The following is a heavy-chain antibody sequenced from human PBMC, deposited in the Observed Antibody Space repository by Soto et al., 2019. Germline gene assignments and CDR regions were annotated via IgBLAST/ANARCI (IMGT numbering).Heavy chain of an antibody. CDR1: GFTFSTYA. D-gene: IGHD3-10*01. J-gene: IGHJ4*02. CDR2: LSGSGGTT. V-gene: IGHV3-23*01. CDR3: AKQRADYGSGSDTYYFDF. Sequence: EVRLLESGGGLVQPGGSLRLSCSTSGFTFSTYAMNWVRQAPGKGLGWVSALSGSGGTTYYADSVRGRFTISRDNSKNTLFLQMNSLRAEDTALYYCAKQRADYGSGSDTYYFDFWGQGTLVTVSS.